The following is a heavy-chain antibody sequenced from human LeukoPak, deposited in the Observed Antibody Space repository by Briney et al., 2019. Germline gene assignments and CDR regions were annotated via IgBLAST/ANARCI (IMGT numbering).Heavy chain of an antibody. CDR2: IIPIFGTA. Sequence: ASVKVSCKASGGTFSSYAISWVRQAPGQGLEWVGGIIPIFGTANYAQKFQGRVTITADESTSTAYMELSSLRSEDTAVYYCARDPNYERFDYWGQGTLVTVSS. J-gene: IGHJ4*02. V-gene: IGHV1-69*13. CDR1: GGTFSSYA. CDR3: ARDPNYERFDY. D-gene: IGHD1-7*01.